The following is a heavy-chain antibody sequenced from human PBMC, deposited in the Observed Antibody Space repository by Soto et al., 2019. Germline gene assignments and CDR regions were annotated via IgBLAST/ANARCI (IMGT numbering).Heavy chain of an antibody. V-gene: IGHV2-5*01. CDR2: IYWNDDK. J-gene: IGHJ4*02. CDR1: GFSLSTSGVG. Sequence: GPTLVNPTQSLTKTCTFSGFSLSTSGVGVGWIRQPPGKALEWLALIYWNDDKRYSPSLKSRLTITKDTSKNQVVLTMTNMDPVDTATYYCAHRNSSSSEFDYWGQGTLVTVSS. CDR3: AHRNSSSSEFDY. D-gene: IGHD6-6*01.